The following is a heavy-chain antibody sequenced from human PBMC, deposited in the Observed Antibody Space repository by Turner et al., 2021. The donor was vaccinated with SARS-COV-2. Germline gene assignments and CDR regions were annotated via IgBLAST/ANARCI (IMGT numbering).Heavy chain of an antibody. CDR1: GGTFRSYA. D-gene: IGHD3-10*01. J-gene: IGHJ6*02. CDR3: ARAATMVRGVIRNSFYYYYGMDV. CDR2: SIPITGIA. Sequence: VQLVQSGAEVKKPGSSLKVSCKASGGTFRSYAISCVRQAPGQGLEWMGGSIPITGIANYAQKFQGRVTITADKSTSTADMELSSLRSEDTAVYYCARAATMVRGVIRNSFYYYYGMDVWGQGTTVTVSS. V-gene: IGHV1-69*10.